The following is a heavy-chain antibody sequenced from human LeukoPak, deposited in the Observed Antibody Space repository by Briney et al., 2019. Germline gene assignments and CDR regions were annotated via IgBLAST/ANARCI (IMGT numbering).Heavy chain of an antibody. D-gene: IGHD5-24*01. CDR3: ARGSLDMATIAY. Sequence: GASVKVSCKASGYTFTSYDINWVRQATGQGLEWMGWMNPNSGNIGYAQKFQGRVTMTRNTSISTAYMELSSLRSEDTAVYYCARGSLDMATIAYWGRGTLVTVSS. V-gene: IGHV1-8*01. J-gene: IGHJ4*02. CDR2: MNPNSGNI. CDR1: GYTFTSYD.